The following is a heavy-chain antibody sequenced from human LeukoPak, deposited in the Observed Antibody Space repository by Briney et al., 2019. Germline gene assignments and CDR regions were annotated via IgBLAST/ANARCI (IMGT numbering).Heavy chain of an antibody. Sequence: SETLSLTCTVSGGSISGSSYYWGWIRQPPGKGLEWIGSIYYSGSTYYDPSLKSRVTISVDTSKNQFSLKLSSVTAADTAVYYCARVVGCFDIWGQGTMVTVSS. V-gene: IGHV4-39*07. CDR1: GGSISGSSYY. J-gene: IGHJ3*02. CDR3: ARVVGCFDI. CDR2: IYYSGST.